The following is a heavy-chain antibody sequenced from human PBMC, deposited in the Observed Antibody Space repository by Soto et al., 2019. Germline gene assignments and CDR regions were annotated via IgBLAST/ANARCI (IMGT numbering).Heavy chain of an antibody. CDR1: GFTFSSYS. J-gene: IGHJ5*02. Sequence: GGSLRLSCAASGFTFSSYSMNWVRQAPGKGLEWVSSISSSSSYIYYADSVKGRFTISRDNAKNSLYLQMNSLRAEDTAVYYSARLLLRFFGGFDPWGQGTLVTVSS. CDR2: ISSSSSYI. CDR3: ARLLLRFFGGFDP. D-gene: IGHD3-3*01. V-gene: IGHV3-21*01.